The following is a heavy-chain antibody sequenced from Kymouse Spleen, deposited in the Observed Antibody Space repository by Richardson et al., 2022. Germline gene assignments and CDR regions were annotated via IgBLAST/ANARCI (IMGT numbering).Heavy chain of an antibody. J-gene: IGHJ4*02. CDR1: GGSFSGYY. CDR2: INHSGST. D-gene: IGHD4-11,IGHD4-11*01. Sequence: QVQLQQWGAGLLKPSETLSLTCAVYGGSFSGYYWSWIRQPPGKGLEWIGEINHSGSTNYNPSLKSRVTISVDTSKNQFSLKLSSVTAADTAVYYCARGTTVTTRGLFDYWGQGTLVTVSS. CDR3: ARGTTVTTRGLFDY. V-gene: IGHV4-34*01.